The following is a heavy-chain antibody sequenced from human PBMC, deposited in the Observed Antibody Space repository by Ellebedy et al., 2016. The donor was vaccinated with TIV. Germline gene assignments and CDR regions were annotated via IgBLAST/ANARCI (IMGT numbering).Heavy chain of an antibody. Sequence: GESLKISCAASGFTFSRYEIHWLRQSAGKGLAWLAVISPDGSRKDYADSVQGRFIISRDNSENTLSLQMNYLRPEDTAVYYCSTLCLRDCLSRFDPWGQGTLVTVSS. D-gene: IGHD2-21*02. CDR1: GFTFSRYE. CDR2: ISPDGSRK. J-gene: IGHJ5*02. CDR3: STLCLRDCLSRFDP. V-gene: IGHV3-30*04.